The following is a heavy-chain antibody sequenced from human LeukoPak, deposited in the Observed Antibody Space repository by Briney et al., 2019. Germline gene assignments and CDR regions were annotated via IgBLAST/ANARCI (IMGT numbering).Heavy chain of an antibody. CDR1: GGSISSGGYY. D-gene: IGHD2-2*01. J-gene: IGHJ4*02. CDR2: IYYSGST. Sequence: SQTLSLTCTVSGGSISSGGYYWSWIRQHPGKGLEWIGYIYYSGSTYYNPSLKSRVTISVDTPKNQFSLKLSSVTAADTAVYYCARAGFDIVVVPAANWRGYYFDYWGQGTLVTVSS. CDR3: ARAGFDIVVVPAANWRGYYFDY. V-gene: IGHV4-31*03.